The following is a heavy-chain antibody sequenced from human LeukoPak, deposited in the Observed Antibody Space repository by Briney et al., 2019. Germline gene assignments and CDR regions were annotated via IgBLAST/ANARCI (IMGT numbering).Heavy chain of an antibody. J-gene: IGHJ6*03. CDR1: GFTFDDYG. Sequence: GGSLRLSCAASGFTFDDYGMSWVRQAPGKGLEWVSGIKWNGGSTGYADSVKGRFTISRDKAKNSLYLQMNSLRAEDTALYYCARGFGGGSYARTNYYYYYMDVWGKGTTVTVSS. D-gene: IGHD2-15*01. V-gene: IGHV3-20*04. CDR2: IKWNGGST. CDR3: ARGFGGGSYARTNYYYYYMDV.